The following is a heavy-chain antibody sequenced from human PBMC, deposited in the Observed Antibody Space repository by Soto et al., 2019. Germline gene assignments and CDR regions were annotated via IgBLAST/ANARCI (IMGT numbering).Heavy chain of an antibody. CDR1: GYTFTGYY. Sequence: ASVKVSCKASGYTFTGYYMHWVRQAPGQGLEWMGWINLNSGGTNYARKFQGWVTMTRDTSISTAYMELSRLRSDDTAVYYCARGLGRYSSSRDDAFDIWGQGTMVTV. CDR3: ARGLGRYSSSRDDAFDI. CDR2: INLNSGGT. D-gene: IGHD6-13*01. V-gene: IGHV1-2*04. J-gene: IGHJ3*02.